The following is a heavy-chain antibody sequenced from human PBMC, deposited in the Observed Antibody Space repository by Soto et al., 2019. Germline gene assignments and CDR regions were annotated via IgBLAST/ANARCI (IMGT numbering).Heavy chain of an antibody. CDR3: ARDFAYFDS. J-gene: IGHJ4*02. CDR2: IYYSGNT. D-gene: IGHD3-3*01. V-gene: IGHV4-61*08. Sequence: PSETLSLTCTVSGGSISSGGSYWGWIRQPPGKGLEWIGYIYYSGNTILNASLRSRVSISMDTSKNQFSLNLDSVTAADTAVYFCARDFAYFDSWGQGTLVTVSS. CDR1: GGSISSGGSY.